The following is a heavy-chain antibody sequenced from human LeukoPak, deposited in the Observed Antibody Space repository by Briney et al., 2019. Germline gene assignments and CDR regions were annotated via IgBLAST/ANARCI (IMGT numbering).Heavy chain of an antibody. CDR1: GFTFSSYS. J-gene: IGHJ4*02. CDR2: ISHDGGSK. Sequence: GRSLRLSCAASGFTFSSYSMHWVRQAPGKGLDCVAVISHDGGSKYYADSVRGRFTISRDNSKNTLYLQMNSLRADDTAVFYCVRDDENGYNSLDCWGQGTLVTVSS. V-gene: IGHV3-30-3*01. CDR3: VRDDENGYNSLDC. D-gene: IGHD5-18*01.